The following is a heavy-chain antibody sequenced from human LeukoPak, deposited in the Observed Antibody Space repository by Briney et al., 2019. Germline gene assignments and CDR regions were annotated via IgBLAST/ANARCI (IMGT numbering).Heavy chain of an antibody. V-gene: IGHV4-34*01. Sequence: PSETLSLTCTVSGGSISSYYWSWIRQPPGKGLEWIGEINHSGSTNYNPSLKSRVTISVDTSKDQFSLKLSSVTAADTAVYYCARGLGAAADFYYFDYWGQGTLVTVSS. D-gene: IGHD6-13*01. CDR3: ARGLGAAADFYYFDY. CDR1: GGSISSYY. J-gene: IGHJ4*02. CDR2: INHSGST.